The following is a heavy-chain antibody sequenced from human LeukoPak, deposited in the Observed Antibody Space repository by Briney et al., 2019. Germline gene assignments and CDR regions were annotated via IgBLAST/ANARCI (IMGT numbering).Heavy chain of an antibody. CDR3: AREEDTAIPFDH. Sequence: GGSLRLSCAASGFTFSSYAMHWVRQAPGKGLEWVAVISYDGSNKYYADSVKGRFAISRDNSKNTLYLQMNSLRAEDTAVYYCAREEDTAIPFDHWGQGTLVTVSS. D-gene: IGHD5-18*01. CDR2: ISYDGSNK. J-gene: IGHJ4*02. CDR1: GFTFSSYA. V-gene: IGHV3-30*09.